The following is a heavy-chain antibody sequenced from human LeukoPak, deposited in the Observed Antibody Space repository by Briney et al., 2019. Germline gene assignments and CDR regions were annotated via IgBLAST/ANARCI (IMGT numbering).Heavy chain of an antibody. Sequence: GGSLRLSCAASGFTFSSYWMSWVRQAPGKGLEWVANIKQDGSEKYYVDSVKGRFTISRDNAKNSLYLQMNSLRAEDTAVYYCARDQARKAIFGVVIWGQGTLVTVSS. D-gene: IGHD3-3*01. CDR1: GFTFSSYW. J-gene: IGHJ4*02. CDR3: ARDQARKAIFGVVI. V-gene: IGHV3-7*01. CDR2: IKQDGSEK.